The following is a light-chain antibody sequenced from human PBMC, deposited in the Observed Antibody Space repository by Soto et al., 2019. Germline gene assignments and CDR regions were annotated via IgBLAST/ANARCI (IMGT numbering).Light chain of an antibody. CDR2: GSS. J-gene: IGKJ2*01. CDR1: QNIAAY. CDR3: QQTYIPPYT. V-gene: IGKV1-39*01. Sequence: DIQMTQSPSSLSVSVGDRVSIHCRASQNIAAYLNWYQQRPGKAPRLLIYGSSDLQSGVPSTFSGSGSGTDFTLTISSLQAADFATYYCQQTYIPPYTFGQGTKLQIK.